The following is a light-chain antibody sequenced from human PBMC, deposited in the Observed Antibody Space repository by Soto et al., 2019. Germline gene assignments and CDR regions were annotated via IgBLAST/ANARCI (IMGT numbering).Light chain of an antibody. CDR3: QHDQRSPPS. J-gene: IGKJ4*01. V-gene: IGKV1-16*01. Sequence: DIQMTQSPSSLSASVGDRVTITCRASHPININLVWFQQKPGKAPKSLIYAATNLQSGVPSRFSGSGGGTDFSLTISSLQPEDVATYYCQHDQRSPPSFGGGNKLEIK. CDR1: HPININ. CDR2: AAT.